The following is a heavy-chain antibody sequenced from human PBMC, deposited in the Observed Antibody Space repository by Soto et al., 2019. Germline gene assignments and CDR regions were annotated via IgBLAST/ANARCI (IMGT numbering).Heavy chain of an antibody. D-gene: IGHD3-10*01. CDR1: GGTFNNYA. CDR3: AGGLRTGNYGMDV. CDR2: IIPMFGTS. V-gene: IGHV1-69*05. J-gene: IGHJ6*02. Sequence: QVQLVQSGAEVKKPGSSVTVSCSASGGTFNNYAINWIRQAPGQGLEWMGGIIPMFGTSSYARRFQGRVTLTXDXPTSTAYLELSGLRSEDTAVYFCAGGLRTGNYGMDVWGQGTTVTVSS.